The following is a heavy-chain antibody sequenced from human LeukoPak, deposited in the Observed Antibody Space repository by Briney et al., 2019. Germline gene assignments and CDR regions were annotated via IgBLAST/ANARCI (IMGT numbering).Heavy chain of an antibody. CDR2: INPNSGGT. Sequence: GASVTVSCTASGFTFTVYNIHWVRQAPGQGLEWMGWINPNSGGTKYAQKFQGRVTMTRDTSISTAYMELSRLRSDDTAVYYCALPRNGVSDAFDIWGQGTMVTVSS. V-gene: IGHV1-2*02. CDR1: GFTFTVYN. D-gene: IGHD1-1*01. J-gene: IGHJ3*02. CDR3: ALPRNGVSDAFDI.